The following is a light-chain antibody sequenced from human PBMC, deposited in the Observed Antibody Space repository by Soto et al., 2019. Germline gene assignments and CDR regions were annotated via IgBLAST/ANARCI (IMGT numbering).Light chain of an antibody. J-gene: IGLJ1*01. CDR2: SNY. V-gene: IGLV1-44*01. Sequence: QSVLTQPPSASGTPGQRVTISCSGSSSNIESNTVTWYQQLPGTAPKLVIYSNYDRPSGVPDRFSGSTSGTSASLVLRGLQSEDEADYYCAAWDDILNGYVFGGGTKVTVL. CDR1: SSNIESNT. CDR3: AAWDDILNGYV.